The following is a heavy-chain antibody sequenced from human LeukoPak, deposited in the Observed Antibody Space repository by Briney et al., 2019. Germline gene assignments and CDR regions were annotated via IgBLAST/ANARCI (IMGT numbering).Heavy chain of an antibody. CDR3: AKGEFWTGQAEYFQH. CDR2: IWNDGGKK. Sequence: GWSLRLSCAASGFTFRTYGMYWVRQAPGKGLEWVAMIWNDGGKKNHADSVKGRFTISRDNSKDTLFLQMNSLRPEDTAVYYCAKGEFWTGQAEYFQHWAQGTLVTVSS. J-gene: IGHJ1*01. CDR1: GFTFRTYG. V-gene: IGHV3-33*03. D-gene: IGHD3/OR15-3a*01.